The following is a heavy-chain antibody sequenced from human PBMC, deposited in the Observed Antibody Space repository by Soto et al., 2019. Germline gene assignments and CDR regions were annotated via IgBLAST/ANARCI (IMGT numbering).Heavy chain of an antibody. CDR3: AKDQVGGYGFDY. D-gene: IGHD5-12*01. CDR1: GFTFSSYG. J-gene: IGHJ4*02. CDR2: ISYDGSNK. V-gene: IGHV3-30*18. Sequence: QVQLVESGGGVVQPGRSLRLSCAASGFTFSSYGMHWVRQAPGKGLEWVAVISYDGSNKYYPDSVKGRFTISRDNSKNTLYLKMNSLRAEDTAVYYCAKDQVGGYGFDYWGPGTLVTVSS.